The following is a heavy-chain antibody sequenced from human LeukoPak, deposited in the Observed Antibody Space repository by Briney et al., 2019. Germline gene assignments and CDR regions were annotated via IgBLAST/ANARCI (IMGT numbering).Heavy chain of an antibody. J-gene: IGHJ4*02. CDR2: IIPILGIA. V-gene: IGHV1-69*04. D-gene: IGHD1-26*01. Sequence: GASVKVSCKASGGTFSSYAISWVRQAPGQGLEWMGRIIPILGIANYAQKFQGRVTITADKSTSTAYMELSSLRSEDTAVYYCAREVGGGATNYFDYWGQGTLVTVSS. CDR3: AREVGGGATNYFDY. CDR1: GGTFSSYA.